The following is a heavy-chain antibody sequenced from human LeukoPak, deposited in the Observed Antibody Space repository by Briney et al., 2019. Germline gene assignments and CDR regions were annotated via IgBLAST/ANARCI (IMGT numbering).Heavy chain of an antibody. CDR3: ARTSHIGSSLDY. Sequence: GGSLRLSCAVSGVTVRSYYMSWVRQAPGKGLEWVSIISGDDKTDYADSVKGRFTVSKDNSRNTLYLQMNSLRVEDTAVYYCARTSHIGSSLDYWGQGTLVTVSS. D-gene: IGHD1-26*01. CDR1: GVTVRSYY. V-gene: IGHV3-66*01. J-gene: IGHJ4*02. CDR2: ISGDDKT.